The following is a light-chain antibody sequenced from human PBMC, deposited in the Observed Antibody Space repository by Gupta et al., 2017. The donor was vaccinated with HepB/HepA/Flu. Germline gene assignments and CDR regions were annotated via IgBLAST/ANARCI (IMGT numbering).Light chain of an antibody. V-gene: IGKV3-15*01. CDR3: QQYNSWPRT. J-gene: IGKJ1*01. CDR2: GAS. CDR1: QSVSSN. Sequence: EILLTQSPATLSVSPGERPILSCRASQSVSSNLAWYQQKPGQAPRPLIFGASTRATGIPTKFSGSGSGTEFTLTISSLQSEDFAVYYCQQYNSWPRTFGQGTKVEIK.